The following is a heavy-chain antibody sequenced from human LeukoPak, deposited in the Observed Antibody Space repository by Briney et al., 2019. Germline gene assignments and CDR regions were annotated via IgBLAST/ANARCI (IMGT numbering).Heavy chain of an antibody. V-gene: IGHV3-33*01. CDR3: ARHNTGSENIDY. J-gene: IGHJ4*02. D-gene: IGHD6-19*01. CDR1: GFSFSDYG. CDR2: IWYDGSNK. Sequence: PGGSLRLSCAASGFSFSDYGMHWVRQAPGKGLEWVAVIWYDGSNKDYVESVKGRFTISRDDSKNTLYLQMNSLRAEDTAVYFCARHNTGSENIDYWGQGTLVTVPS.